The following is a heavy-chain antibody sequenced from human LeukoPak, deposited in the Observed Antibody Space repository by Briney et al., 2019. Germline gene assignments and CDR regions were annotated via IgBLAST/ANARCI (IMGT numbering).Heavy chain of an antibody. CDR3: ARHYGSGSYKVL. V-gene: IGHV3-48*02. CDR1: GLTLSNYW. Sequence: GGSLRLSCAASGLTLSNYWMTWVRQAPGKGLEWVSYISSSSSTIYYADSVKGRFTISRDNAKNSLYLQMNSLRDEDTAVYYCARHYGSGSYKVLWGQGTLVTVSS. CDR2: ISSSSSTI. D-gene: IGHD3-10*01. J-gene: IGHJ4*02.